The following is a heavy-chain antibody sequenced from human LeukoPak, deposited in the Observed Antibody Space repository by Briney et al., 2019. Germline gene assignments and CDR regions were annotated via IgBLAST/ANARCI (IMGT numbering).Heavy chain of an antibody. CDR1: GFTFSSYA. V-gene: IGHV3-30*04. CDR3: ARPVLSYYYGSGSYGSRFGMDV. Sequence: GGSLRLSCAASGFTFSSYAMHWVRQAPGKGLEWVAVISYDGSNKYYADSVKGRFTISRDNSKNTLYLQMSSLRAEDTAVYYCARPVLSYYYGSGSYGSRFGMDVWGKGTTVTVSS. J-gene: IGHJ6*04. D-gene: IGHD3-10*01. CDR2: ISYDGSNK.